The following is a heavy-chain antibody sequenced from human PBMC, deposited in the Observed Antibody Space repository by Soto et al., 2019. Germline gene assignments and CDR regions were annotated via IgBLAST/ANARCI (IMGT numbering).Heavy chain of an antibody. CDR3: ALASPDY. V-gene: IGHV1-18*01. CDR1: GYPFTSSG. CDR2: FSAYNGNT. Sequence: QVQLVQSGAEVKKPGASVKVSCKASGYPFTSSGFTWGHRAPGKGLGWMGWFSAYNGNTNFAQKLQGRVTMTTDTSTSTAYMELRSLRSDDTAVYYCALASPDYWGQGTLVTVSS. D-gene: IGHD6-6*01. J-gene: IGHJ4*02.